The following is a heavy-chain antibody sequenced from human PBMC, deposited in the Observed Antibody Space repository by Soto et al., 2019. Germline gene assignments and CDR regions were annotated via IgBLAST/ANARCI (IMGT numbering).Heavy chain of an antibody. CDR1: GGSISSGGYY. V-gene: IGHV4-31*03. J-gene: IGHJ6*02. D-gene: IGHD6-13*01. CDR3: ARGGSSSRRYYYYYGMDV. CDR2: IYYSGST. Sequence: SETLSLTCTVSGGSISSGGYYGSWIRQHPGKGLEWIGYIYYSGSTYYNPSLKSRVTISVDTSKNQFSLKLSSVTAADTAVYYCARGGSSSRRYYYYYGMDVWGQGTTVTVSS.